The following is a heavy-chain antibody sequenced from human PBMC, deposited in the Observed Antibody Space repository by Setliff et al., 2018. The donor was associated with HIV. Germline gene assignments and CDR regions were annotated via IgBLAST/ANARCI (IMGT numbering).Heavy chain of an antibody. CDR1: GYTLSIYT. CDR2: IIPIFGTP. D-gene: IGHD5-18*01. J-gene: IGHJ4*02. V-gene: IGHV1-69*13. Sequence: SVKVSCKASGYTLSIYTINWVRQAPGQGLEWMGGIIPIFGTPNFAPKFQGRVTITADESTKTAYMELSSLRSEDTAVYYCATPLDATMGRDYWGQGTLVTVSS. CDR3: ATPLDATMGRDY.